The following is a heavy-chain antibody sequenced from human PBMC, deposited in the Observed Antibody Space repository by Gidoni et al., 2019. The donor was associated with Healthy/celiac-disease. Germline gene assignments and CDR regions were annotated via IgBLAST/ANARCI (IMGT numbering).Heavy chain of an antibody. J-gene: IGHJ4*02. CDR2: ISSSSSYI. CDR3: ARAPAVGALTAGYYFDY. D-gene: IGHD1-26*01. V-gene: IGHV3-21*01. Sequence: EVQLVESGGGLVKPGGSLRLSCAASGFTFSSYSMNWVRQAPGKGLEWVSSISSSSSYIYYADSVKGRFTISRDNAKNSLYLQMNSLRAEDTAVYYCARAPAVGALTAGYYFDYWGQGTLVTVSS. CDR1: GFTFSSYS.